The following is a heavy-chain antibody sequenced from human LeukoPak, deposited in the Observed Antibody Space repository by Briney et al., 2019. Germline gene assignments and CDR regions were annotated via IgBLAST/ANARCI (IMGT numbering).Heavy chain of an antibody. CDR3: AKDGSNYEPDAFDI. CDR1: GFTFSSYG. J-gene: IGHJ3*02. Sequence: GGSLRLSCAASGFTFSSYGMHWVRQAPGKGLEWVAFIRYDGSNKYYADSVKGRFTISRDNSKNTLYLQMNSLRAEDTAVYYCAKDGSNYEPDAFDIWGQGTMVTVSS. D-gene: IGHD3-22*01. CDR2: IRYDGSNK. V-gene: IGHV3-30*02.